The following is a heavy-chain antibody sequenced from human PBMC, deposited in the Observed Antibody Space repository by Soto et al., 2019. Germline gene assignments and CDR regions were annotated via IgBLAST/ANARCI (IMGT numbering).Heavy chain of an antibody. CDR3: AVAMTTVATDDY. CDR1: GGSISSGGYC. Sequence: QVQLQESGPGLVKPSQTLSLTCTVSGGSISSGGYCWSWIRQHPGKGLEWIGYIYYSGSTYYNPYLQSRVTISVDTSKNQCSLKLSSVTAADTAVYYCAVAMTTVATDDYWGQGTLVTVSS. J-gene: IGHJ4*02. V-gene: IGHV4-31*03. D-gene: IGHD4-17*01. CDR2: IYYSGST.